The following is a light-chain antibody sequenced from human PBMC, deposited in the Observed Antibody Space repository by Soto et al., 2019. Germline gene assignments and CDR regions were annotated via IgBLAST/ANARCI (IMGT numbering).Light chain of an antibody. CDR1: QSVDSN. Sequence: EIVMTQSPATLSVSPGERATLSCRASQSVDSNLAWYQQKPGQAPSLLIFGASTRATGVPARFSGSGSGTDFTLTISSLQSEDFAVYYCHQYGSSPYTFGQGTKLEIK. V-gene: IGKV3D-15*02. CDR3: HQYGSSPYT. CDR2: GAS. J-gene: IGKJ2*01.